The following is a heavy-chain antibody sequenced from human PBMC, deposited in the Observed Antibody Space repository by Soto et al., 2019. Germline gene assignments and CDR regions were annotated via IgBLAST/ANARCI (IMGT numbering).Heavy chain of an antibody. Sequence: PSETLSLTCTVSGGSISSYYWSWIRQPPGKGLEWIGYIYYSGSTNYNPSLKSRVTISVDTSKNQFSLKLSSVTAADTAVYYRARVRSGYDYWGQGTLVTVSS. J-gene: IGHJ4*02. CDR3: ARVRSGYDY. CDR1: GGSISSYY. CDR2: IYYSGST. D-gene: IGHD5-12*01. V-gene: IGHV4-59*01.